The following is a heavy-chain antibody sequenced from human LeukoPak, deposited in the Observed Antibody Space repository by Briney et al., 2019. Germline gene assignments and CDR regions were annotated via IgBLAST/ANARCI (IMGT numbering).Heavy chain of an antibody. V-gene: IGHV3-15*01. Sequence: PGGSLRLSCAASGFTFSNAWMSWVRQAPGKGLEWVGRIKSKTDGGTTDYAAPVKGRFTISRDDSKNTLYLQMNSLKTEDTAVYYCTTRWYDSSGYYYFDYWGQGTLVTVSS. D-gene: IGHD3-22*01. CDR1: GFTFSNAW. CDR2: IKSKTDGGTT. J-gene: IGHJ4*02. CDR3: TTRWYDSSGYYYFDY.